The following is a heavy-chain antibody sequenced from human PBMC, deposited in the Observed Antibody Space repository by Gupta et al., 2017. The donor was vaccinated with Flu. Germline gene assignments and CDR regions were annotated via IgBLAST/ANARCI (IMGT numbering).Heavy chain of an antibody. V-gene: IGHV3-13*01. J-gene: IGHJ6*04. CDR3: ARDPSRGSGLV. D-gene: IGHD3-10*01. CDR1: GFTFSSDD. Sequence: ELRRVESGGGLVQPGGSLRLSCAASGFTFSSDDMHWVRQATGKGLEWVSAIGTAGDTYYPGSVKGRFTISRENAKNSLYLQMNSLRAGDTAVYYCARDPSRGSGLVWGKGTTVTVSS. CDR2: IGTAGDT.